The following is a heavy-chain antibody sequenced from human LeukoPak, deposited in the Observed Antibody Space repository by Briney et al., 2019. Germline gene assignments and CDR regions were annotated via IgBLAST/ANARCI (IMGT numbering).Heavy chain of an antibody. CDR3: ATVGYYDSSGYSLWAFDI. D-gene: IGHD3-22*01. CDR2: FDPEDGET. CDR1: GYTLTELS. Sequence: GASVKVSCKVSGYTLTELSMHWVRQAPGKGLEWMGGFDPEDGETIYAQKFQGRVTMTEDTSTDTAYMELSSLRSEDTAVYYCATVGYYDSSGYSLWAFDIWGQGTMVTVSS. V-gene: IGHV1-24*01. J-gene: IGHJ3*02.